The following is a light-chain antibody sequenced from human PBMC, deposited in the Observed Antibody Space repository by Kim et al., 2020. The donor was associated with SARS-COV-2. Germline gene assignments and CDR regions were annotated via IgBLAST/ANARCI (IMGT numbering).Light chain of an antibody. V-gene: IGKV3-20*01. Sequence: EIVLTQSPGTLSLSPGERATLSCRASQSVTNNYLAWYQQKPGQAPRVLISGASRRATGIPDRFSGSGSGTDFTLTISRLEPEDSAVYYCQQYVSSLWTFGRGTKVDIK. CDR1: QSVTNNY. CDR2: GAS. J-gene: IGKJ1*01. CDR3: QQYVSSLWT.